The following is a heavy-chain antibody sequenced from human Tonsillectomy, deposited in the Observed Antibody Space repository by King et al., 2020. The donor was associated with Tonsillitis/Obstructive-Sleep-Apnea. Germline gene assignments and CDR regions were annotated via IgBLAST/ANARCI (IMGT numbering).Heavy chain of an antibody. D-gene: IGHD3-16*01. V-gene: IGHV4-34*01. Sequence: VQLQQWGAGLLKPSETLSLTCAVYGGSFSGYYWSWIRQPPGKGLEWIGEIDHSGSTNYNPSLKSRVTISLDTSKNQFSLKLSSVTAADTAVYYCARLRFEDYVCGDGFDIWGQGTMVTVSS. CDR2: IDHSGST. J-gene: IGHJ3*02. CDR3: ARLRFEDYVCGDGFDI. CDR1: GGSFSGYY.